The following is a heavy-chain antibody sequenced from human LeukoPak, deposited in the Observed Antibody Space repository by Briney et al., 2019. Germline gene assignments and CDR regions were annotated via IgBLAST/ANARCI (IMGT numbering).Heavy chain of an antibody. Sequence: SETLSLTCTVSGGSVSSSSYYWGWIRQPPGKGLEWIGSIYYSGSTYYNPSLKRRVTISVDTSKNQFSLKLSSVTAADTAVYYCARLESYVWGSYRYTSWFDPGGQGTLVTVSS. J-gene: IGHJ5*02. V-gene: IGHV4-39*01. D-gene: IGHD3-16*02. CDR3: ARLESYVWGSYRYTSWFDP. CDR2: IYYSGST. CDR1: GGSVSSSSYY.